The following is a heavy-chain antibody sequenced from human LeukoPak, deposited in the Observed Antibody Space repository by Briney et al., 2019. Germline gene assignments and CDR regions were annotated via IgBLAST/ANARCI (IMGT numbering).Heavy chain of an antibody. V-gene: IGHV1-2*02. CDR1: GYTFTGYY. CDR2: INPNSGGT. J-gene: IGHJ6*02. D-gene: IGHD2-15*01. Sequence: ASVKVSCKASGYTFTGYYMHWVRQAPGQGLEWMGWINPNSGGTNYAQKFQGRVTMTRDTSISTAYMELSRLRSDDTAVYYCARDEAASLQPYGMDVWGQGTTVTVSS. CDR3: ARDEAASLQPYGMDV.